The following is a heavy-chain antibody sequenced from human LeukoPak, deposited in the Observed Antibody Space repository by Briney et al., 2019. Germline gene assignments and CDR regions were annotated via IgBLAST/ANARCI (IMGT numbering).Heavy chain of an antibody. CDR2: IRNKPNNYAT. CDR1: GFTFSDSA. CDR3: TRRPFGGNSSPYWYFDL. Sequence: GGSLKLSCAASGFTFSDSAMHWVRQASGKGLEWVGRIRNKPNNYATAYAASVKGRFTISRDDSKNTAFLQMNSLGTEDTAVYYCTRRPFGGNSSPYWYFDLWGRGTLVTVSS. J-gene: IGHJ2*01. D-gene: IGHD4-23*01. V-gene: IGHV3-73*01.